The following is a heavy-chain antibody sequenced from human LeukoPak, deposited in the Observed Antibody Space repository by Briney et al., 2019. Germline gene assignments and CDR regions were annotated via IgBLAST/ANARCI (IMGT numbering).Heavy chain of an antibody. CDR3: ARDRVMVRGVLDY. Sequence: PGGSLRLSCAASGFTFSSYAMSWVRQAPGKGLEWVSSISSSSSYIYYADSVKGRFTISRDNAKNSLYLQMNSLRAEDTAVYYCARDRVMVRGVLDYWGQGTLVTVSS. CDR2: ISSSSSYI. D-gene: IGHD3-10*01. J-gene: IGHJ4*02. CDR1: GFTFSSYA. V-gene: IGHV3-21*01.